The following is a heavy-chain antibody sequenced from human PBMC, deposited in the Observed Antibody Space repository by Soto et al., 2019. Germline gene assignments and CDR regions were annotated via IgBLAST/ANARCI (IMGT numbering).Heavy chain of an antibody. J-gene: IGHJ6*02. V-gene: IGHV1-18*01. CDR1: GYTFTSYG. CDR3: TRDRYSDFWSCDYSNYYYGRDV. Sequence: ASVKVSCKASGYTFTSYGMSWVRQAPGQGLAWMGWISAYNGTTNYAQKRQGRVTMTTDTSTSTAYKELRSQRSDDTAVYYCTRDRYSDFWSCDYSNYYYGRDVWAQETTVSVSS. D-gene: IGHD3-3*01. CDR2: ISAYNGTT.